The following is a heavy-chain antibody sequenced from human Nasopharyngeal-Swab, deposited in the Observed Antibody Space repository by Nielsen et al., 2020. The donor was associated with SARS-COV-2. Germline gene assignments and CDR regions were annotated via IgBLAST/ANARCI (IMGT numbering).Heavy chain of an antibody. D-gene: IGHD6-13*01. CDR1: GFTFSSYS. Sequence: GESLKISCAASGFTFSSYSMNWVRQAPGKGLEWVSYISSSSSTIYYADSVKGRFTISRDNAKNSLYLQMNSLRDEGTAVYYCARDIGPFAAPNWFDPWGQGTLVTVSS. CDR2: ISSSSSTI. J-gene: IGHJ5*02. CDR3: ARDIGPFAAPNWFDP. V-gene: IGHV3-48*02.